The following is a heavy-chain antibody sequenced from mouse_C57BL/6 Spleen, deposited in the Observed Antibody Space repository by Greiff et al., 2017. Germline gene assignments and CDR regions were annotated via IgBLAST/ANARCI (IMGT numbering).Heavy chain of an antibody. Sequence: QVQLKQSGAELVRPGASVKLSCKASGYTFTDYYINWVKQRPGQGLEWIARIYPGSGNTYYKEKFKGKATLTAEKSSSTAYMQLSSLTSEDSAVYFCARGETYYYGSSFDSWGQGTTLTVSS. V-gene: IGHV1-76*01. CDR2: IYPGSGNT. J-gene: IGHJ2*01. CDR1: GYTFTDYY. CDR3: ARGETYYYGSSFDS. D-gene: IGHD1-1*01.